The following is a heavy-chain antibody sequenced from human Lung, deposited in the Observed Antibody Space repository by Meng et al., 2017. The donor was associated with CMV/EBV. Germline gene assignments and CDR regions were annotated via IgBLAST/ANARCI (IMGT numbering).Heavy chain of an antibody. J-gene: IGHJ5*02. V-gene: IGHV4-39*07. D-gene: IGHD3-3*01. CDR1: GGSVSSTNSY. Sequence: SETLSLXCTVSGGSVSSTNSYWCWLRQPPGKGLEWIGTIYYSGTTHYNPSLKSRVTISVDTSKNQFSLKLNSVTAADTAVYFCARDGYYDFWSGQYKPSNWFDPWGQGTLVTVSS. CDR2: IYYSGTT. CDR3: ARDGYYDFWSGQYKPSNWFDP.